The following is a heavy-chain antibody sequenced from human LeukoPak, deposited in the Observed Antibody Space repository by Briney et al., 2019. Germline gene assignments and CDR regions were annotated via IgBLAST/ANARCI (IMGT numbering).Heavy chain of an antibody. CDR1: GGSISSYY. J-gene: IGHJ4*02. V-gene: IGHV4-59*01. D-gene: IGHD6-13*01. CDR2: IYYSGST. Sequence: SETLSLTCTVPGGSISSYYWSWIRQPPGKGLEWIGYIYYSGSTNYNPSLKSRVTISVDTSKNQFSLKLSSVTAADTAVYYCARSIAAAGNFDYWGQGTLVTVSS. CDR3: ARSIAAAGNFDY.